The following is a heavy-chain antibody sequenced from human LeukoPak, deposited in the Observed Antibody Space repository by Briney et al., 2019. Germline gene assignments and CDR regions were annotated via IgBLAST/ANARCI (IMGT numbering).Heavy chain of an antibody. D-gene: IGHD3-10*01. V-gene: IGHV3-23*01. J-gene: IGHJ6*02. Sequence: GGSLRLSCAASGFTFSSYSMNWVRQAPGKGLEWVSGISGSGGSAYYADSVKGRFTISRDNSKNTLYLQMNSLRAEDTAVYYCAKGYGSGSYYKYYYYYGMDVWGQGTTVTVSS. CDR2: ISGSGGSA. CDR3: AKGYGSGSYYKYYYYYGMDV. CDR1: GFTFSSYS.